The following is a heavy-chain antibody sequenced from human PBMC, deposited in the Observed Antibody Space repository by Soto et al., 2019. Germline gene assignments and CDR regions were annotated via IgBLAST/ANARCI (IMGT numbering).Heavy chain of an antibody. CDR2: IYYSGST. CDR1: GGSISSYY. J-gene: IGHJ5*02. D-gene: IGHD6-19*01. Sequence: PSETLSLTCTVSGGSISSYYWSWIRQPPGKGLEWIGYIYYSGSTNYNPSLKSRVTISVDTSKNQFSLKLSSVTAADTAVYYCARGNRGQQWLVPASWFEPWGQGTVVTVSS. V-gene: IGHV4-59*12. CDR3: ARGNRGQQWLVPASWFEP.